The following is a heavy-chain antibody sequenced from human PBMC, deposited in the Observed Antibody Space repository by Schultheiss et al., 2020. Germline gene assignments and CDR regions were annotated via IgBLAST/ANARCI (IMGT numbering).Heavy chain of an antibody. CDR1: GFTFSSQG. CDR3: AKGPSTEYSTSWLDH. V-gene: IGHV3-30*18. CDR2: TSYDGSKK. J-gene: IGHJ4*02. Sequence: GGSLRLSCAASGFTFSSQGMHWVRQAPGKGLEWVAVTSYDGSKKYYADSVKGRFTISRDNSKNTLYLQMNSLRAEDTALYYCAKGPSTEYSTSWLDHWGQGTLVTVSS. D-gene: IGHD6-13*01.